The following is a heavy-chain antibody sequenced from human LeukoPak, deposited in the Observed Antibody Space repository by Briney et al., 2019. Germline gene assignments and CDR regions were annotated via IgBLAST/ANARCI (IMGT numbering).Heavy chain of an antibody. Sequence: GGSLRLSCAASGFTFSSYAKSWVRQAPGKGLEWVSGISGSGGSTYYADPVKGRFTISGDNSKNTLYLQMNSLRAEDTAVYYCAKDRVLLWFGNSPDYWGQGTLVTVSS. J-gene: IGHJ4*02. D-gene: IGHD3-10*01. V-gene: IGHV3-23*01. CDR1: GFTFSSYA. CDR2: ISGSGGST. CDR3: AKDRVLLWFGNSPDY.